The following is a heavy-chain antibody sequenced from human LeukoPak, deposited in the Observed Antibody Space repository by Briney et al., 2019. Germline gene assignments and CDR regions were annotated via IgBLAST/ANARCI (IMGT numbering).Heavy chain of an antibody. J-gene: IGHJ4*02. V-gene: IGHV1-69*13. CDR1: GYTFTSYG. CDR2: IIPKFDMA. CDR3: ARIVTHDDHGDH. D-gene: IGHD1-26*01. Sequence: SVKVSCKASGYTFTSYGISWVRQAPGQGLEWMGGIIPKFDMASYAEEFQDRITITADESTSTAYMELSSLRSDDTAVYYCARIVTHDDHGDHWGQGTLVTVSS.